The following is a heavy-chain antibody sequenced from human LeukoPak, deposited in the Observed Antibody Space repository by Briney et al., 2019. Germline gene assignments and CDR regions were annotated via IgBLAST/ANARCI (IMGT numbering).Heavy chain of an antibody. CDR2: INHSRST. D-gene: IGHD6-19*01. Sequence: SETLSLTCAVYGGSFSGYYWSWIRQPPGKGLEWIGEINHSRSTNYNPSLKSRVTISVDTSKNQFSLKLSSVTAADTAVYYCARRNVGAVAEGWDFQHWGQGTLVTVSS. CDR1: GGSFSGYY. V-gene: IGHV4-34*01. CDR3: ARRNVGAVAEGWDFQH. J-gene: IGHJ1*01.